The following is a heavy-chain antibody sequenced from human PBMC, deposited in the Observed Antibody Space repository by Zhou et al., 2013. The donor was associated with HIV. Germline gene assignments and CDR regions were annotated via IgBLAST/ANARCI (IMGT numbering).Heavy chain of an antibody. CDR3: AREQYYNRSGYNNGGFDI. CDR1: GYIFSVYY. Sequence: QVQLVQSGTEVKKPGASLKVSCRASGYIFSVYYIHWVRQAPGQGLEWMGWINPNSGGTNYAQKFQGRVTMTRDTSINTAYMELSRLTSDDTAVYYCAREQYYNRSGYNNGGFDIWGQGTLVTVSS. CDR2: INPNSGGT. V-gene: IGHV1-2*02. D-gene: IGHD3-22*01. J-gene: IGHJ3*02.